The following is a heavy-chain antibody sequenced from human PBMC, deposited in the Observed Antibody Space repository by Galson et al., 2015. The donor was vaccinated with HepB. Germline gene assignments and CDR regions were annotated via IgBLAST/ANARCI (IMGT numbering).Heavy chain of an antibody. Sequence: SLRLSCAASGFTFSNYGMHWVRQAPGKGLEWVAVIWYDGDPKYYADSVKGRFTVSRDTSKSTLYLQMNSLRVGDTAVYYCAGGPPRERDIWSRHYPRPDFWGQGTLVTVSS. V-gene: IGHV3-33*01. D-gene: IGHD3-3*01. J-gene: IGHJ4*02. CDR2: IWYDGDPK. CDR3: AGGPPRERDIWSRHYPRPDF. CDR1: GFTFSNYG.